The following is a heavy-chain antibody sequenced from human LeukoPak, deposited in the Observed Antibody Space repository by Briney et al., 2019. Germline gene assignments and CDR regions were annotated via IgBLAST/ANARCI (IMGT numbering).Heavy chain of an antibody. V-gene: IGHV4-59*08. CDR1: GFTVSSNY. CDR2: IYYSGST. J-gene: IGHJ2*01. Sequence: PGGSLRLSCAASGFTVSSNYMSWVRQPPGKGLEWIGYIYYSGSTTYNPSLKSRVTISVDTSKNQFSLKLSSVTAADTAVYYCARRTYFDLWGRGTLVTVSS. CDR3: ARRTYFDL.